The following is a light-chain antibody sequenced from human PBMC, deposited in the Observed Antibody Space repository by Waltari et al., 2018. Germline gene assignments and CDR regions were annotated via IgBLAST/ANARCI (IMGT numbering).Light chain of an antibody. CDR1: TLAKRH. J-gene: IGLJ2*01. CDR2: KEK. Sequence: SSDLTQPPSVSVSPGQTARITCSGETLAKRHTSWSQRNPGQAPTLSIYKEKERPRGPPGRFSGSRSGTTVTLTITGVQAEDEAEFFCQSVDSGRPWHVLFGGGTKLTVL. CDR3: QSVDSGRPWHVL. V-gene: IGLV3-25*03.